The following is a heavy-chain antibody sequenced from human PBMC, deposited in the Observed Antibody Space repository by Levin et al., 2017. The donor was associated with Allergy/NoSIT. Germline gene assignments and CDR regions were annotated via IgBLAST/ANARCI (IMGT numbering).Heavy chain of an antibody. Sequence: SETLSLTCAVYGGSFSGYYWSWIRQPPGKGLEWIGEINHSGSTNYNPSLKSRVTISVDTSKNQFSLKLSSVTAADTAVYYCARGTPYYDFWSGYPDTFDYWGQGTLVTVSS. D-gene: IGHD3-3*01. CDR2: INHSGST. J-gene: IGHJ4*02. V-gene: IGHV4-34*01. CDR3: ARGTPYYDFWSGYPDTFDY. CDR1: GGSFSGYY.